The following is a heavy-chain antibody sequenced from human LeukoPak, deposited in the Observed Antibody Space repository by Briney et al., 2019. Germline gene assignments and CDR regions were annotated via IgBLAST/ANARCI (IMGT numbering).Heavy chain of an antibody. CDR3: ARGEYGSGWYRD. V-gene: IGHV3-53*01. J-gene: IGHJ4*02. Sequence: GGSLRLSWAASGFTVSTNYMSWVRQAPGKGLEWVSLFYSGGHTNYADSVKGRFTFSRDSSNNTLYLQMNSLRVEDTAVYYCARGEYGSGWYRDWGQGTLVTVSS. D-gene: IGHD6-19*01. CDR2: FYSGGHT. CDR1: GFTVSTNY.